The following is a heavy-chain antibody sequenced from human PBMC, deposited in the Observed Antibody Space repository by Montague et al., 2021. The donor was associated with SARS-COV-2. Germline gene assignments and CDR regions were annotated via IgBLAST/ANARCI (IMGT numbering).Heavy chain of an antibody. D-gene: IGHD3-16*01. CDR1: GFTFSSYA. Sequence: SLRLSCAASGFTFSSYAMSWVRQAPGKGLEWVSVIYSGGSSTYYADSVKGRFTISRDNSKNTLYLQMNSLRAEDTAVYYCAKASGGFGVYYGVDVWGQGTTVTVSS. J-gene: IGHJ6*02. V-gene: IGHV3-23*03. CDR2: IYSGGSST. CDR3: AKASGGFGVYYGVDV.